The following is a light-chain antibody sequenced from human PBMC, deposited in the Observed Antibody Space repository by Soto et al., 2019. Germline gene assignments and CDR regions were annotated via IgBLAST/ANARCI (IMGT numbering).Light chain of an antibody. J-gene: IGKJ1*01. CDR2: AAS. CDR1: QSIRSY. V-gene: IGKV1-5*01. CDR3: QQYDSYPWT. Sequence: DIQMTQSPATLSASVGDRVTITCRASQSIRSYLNWYQQKPGKAPKLLIYAASSLQSGVPSRFSGSGSGTEFTLTISSLQPDDFATYYCQQYDSYPWTFGQGTKVDIK.